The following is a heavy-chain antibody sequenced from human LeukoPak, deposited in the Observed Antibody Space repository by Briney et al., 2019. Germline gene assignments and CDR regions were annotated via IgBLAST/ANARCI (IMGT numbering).Heavy chain of an antibody. V-gene: IGHV6-1*01. Sequence: ASQTLSLTCAISGDSVSSNSAAWNWIRQSPSRGLEWLGRTYYRSKWYNDYAVSVKSRITINPDTSKNQFSLQLNSVTPEDTAVYYCARVLAQGDGYNYYFDYWGQGTLVTVSS. J-gene: IGHJ4*02. CDR3: ARVLAQGDGYNYYFDY. CDR2: TYYRSKWYN. D-gene: IGHD5-24*01. CDR1: GDSVSSNSAA.